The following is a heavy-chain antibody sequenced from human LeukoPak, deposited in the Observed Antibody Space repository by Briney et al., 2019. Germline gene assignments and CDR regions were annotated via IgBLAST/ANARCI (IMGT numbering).Heavy chain of an antibody. CDR3: TSQLQLLTFFDY. V-gene: IGHV3-49*04. D-gene: IGHD6-13*01. CDR1: GFSFGDYS. Sequence: PGGSLRLFCTASGFSFGDYSMNWVRQAPGEGLEWVGFIRSEAYGGTTQYAASVKGRFTISRDDSKNIAYLQMNSLKTEDTAVYYSTSQLQLLTFFDYWGQGTLVTVSS. J-gene: IGHJ4*02. CDR2: IRSEAYGGTT.